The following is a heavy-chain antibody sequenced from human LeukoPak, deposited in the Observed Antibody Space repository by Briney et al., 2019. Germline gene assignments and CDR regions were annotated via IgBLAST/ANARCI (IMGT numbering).Heavy chain of an antibody. Sequence: GGSLRLSCAASGFTFSSYAMSWVRQAPGKGLEWVSTIGGLGESTNYGDSVKGRFTISRDNSTNTLYLQMNNLRAEDTAVYYCARIKDPYIEAYYHGMDVWGQGTTVTVSS. CDR3: ARIKDPYIEAYYHGMDV. J-gene: IGHJ6*02. D-gene: IGHD5-12*01. V-gene: IGHV3-23*01. CDR2: IGGLGEST. CDR1: GFTFSSYA.